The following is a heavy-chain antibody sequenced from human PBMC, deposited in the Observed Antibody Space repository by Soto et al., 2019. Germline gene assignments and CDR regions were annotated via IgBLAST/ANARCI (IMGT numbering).Heavy chain of an antibody. CDR2: IYYSGST. CDR1: GDSISSSSYY. V-gene: IGHV4-39*01. J-gene: IGHJ5*02. CDR3: ARHVISMVRGYCFDP. D-gene: IGHD3-10*01. Sequence: PSETLSLTCTASGDSISSSSYYWGWIRQPPGRGLAWIGSIYYSGSTYYNPSLKSRVTISVDTSKNQFSLKLSSVTAADTAVYYCARHVISMVRGYCFDPWGQVPLVPVSP.